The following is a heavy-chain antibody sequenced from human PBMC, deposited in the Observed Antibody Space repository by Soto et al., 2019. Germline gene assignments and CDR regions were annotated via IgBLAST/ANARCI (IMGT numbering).Heavy chain of an antibody. Sequence: QVQLVQSGAEVKKPGSSVKVSCKASGGTFSTYTITWVRQAPGQGLEWMGRIIPIIGIINYAQKFQGRVTITADKFKGTAYMKLTRLRSDDTAVYYCAGDPDSHYNDSHASSYPWGQGTLVTVSS. CDR2: IIPIIGII. J-gene: IGHJ5*02. V-gene: IGHV1-69*08. CDR1: GGTFSTYT. CDR3: AGDPDSHYNDSHASSYP. D-gene: IGHD3-22*01.